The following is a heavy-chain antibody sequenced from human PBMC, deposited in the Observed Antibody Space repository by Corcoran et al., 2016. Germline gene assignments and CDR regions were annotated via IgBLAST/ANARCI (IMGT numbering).Heavy chain of an antibody. Sequence: QVQLVESGGGVVQPGRSLRLSCAASGFTLSSYGMHWVRQAPGKGLEWVAVISYDGSKKYYGDSVKGRFTISRDVSQNTLNLQMNSLRAEDTAVYFCAKDLASGYNSFDYWGPGTVVTVSS. CDR3: AKDLASGYNSFDY. D-gene: IGHD5-12*01. V-gene: IGHV3-30*18. CDR2: ISYDGSKK. J-gene: IGHJ4*02. CDR1: GFTLSSYG.